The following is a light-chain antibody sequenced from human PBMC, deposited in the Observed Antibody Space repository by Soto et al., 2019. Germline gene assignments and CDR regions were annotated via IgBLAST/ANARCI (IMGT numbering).Light chain of an antibody. CDR1: QGISSY. Sequence: DIQLTQSPSFLSASVGDRVTITCRASQGISSYLAWYQQKPGKAPKLLIYAASTLQSGVPSRFSGSGSGTEFTLTISSPQPEDFATYYCQHDTFGQGTKLEIK. J-gene: IGKJ2*01. CDR3: QHDT. CDR2: AAS. V-gene: IGKV1-9*01.